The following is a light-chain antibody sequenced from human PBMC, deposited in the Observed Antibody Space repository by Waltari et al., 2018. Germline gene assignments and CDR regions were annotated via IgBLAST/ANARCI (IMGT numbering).Light chain of an antibody. CDR1: SSDVGGYTY. J-gene: IGLJ3*02. V-gene: IGLV2-11*01. CDR3: CSYAGSYTWV. Sequence: QSALTQPRSVSGSPGQSVTISCTGPSSDVGGYTYVSWYQQHPGKAPKLMIYDVNKRPSGVPDRFSGSKSGNTASLTISGLQTEDEADYYCCSYAGSYTWVFGGGTKLTVL. CDR2: DVN.